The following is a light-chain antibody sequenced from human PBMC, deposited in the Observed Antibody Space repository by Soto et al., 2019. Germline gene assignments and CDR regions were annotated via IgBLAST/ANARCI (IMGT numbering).Light chain of an antibody. CDR2: GAS. CDR1: QSVSSN. V-gene: IGKV3-15*01. Sequence: EIVMTQSPGTLSVSPGERATLSCRASQSVSSNLAWYQQKPGQAPSLHIYGASTRATGIPARFSGSGSGTEFALTISSLQSEDFAVYYCQQYNNWPRTFGQGTKVDIK. CDR3: QQYNNWPRT. J-gene: IGKJ1*01.